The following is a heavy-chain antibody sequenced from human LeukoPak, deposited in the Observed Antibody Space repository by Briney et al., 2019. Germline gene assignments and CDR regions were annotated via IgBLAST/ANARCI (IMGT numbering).Heavy chain of an antibody. J-gene: IGHJ4*02. V-gene: IGHV3-23*01. CDR3: AKDEQQLVPFDY. CDR2: ISGSVHSSGSGGSS. D-gene: IGHD6-13*01. Sequence: GGSLRLSCAASGFTFPAYALSWVRQAPGKGLEWVSTISGSVHSSGSGGSSDYADSVKGRFTISRDNSKNTLYLQMNSLRAEDTAVYYCAKDEQQLVPFDYWGQGTLVTVSS. CDR1: GFTFPAYA.